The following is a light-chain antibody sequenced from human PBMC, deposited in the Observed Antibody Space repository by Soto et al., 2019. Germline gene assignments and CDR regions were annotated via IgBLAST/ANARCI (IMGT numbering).Light chain of an antibody. V-gene: IGLV2-11*01. CDR3: CSYAGSYTFL. CDR1: SSDVGGYNY. CDR2: DVS. Sequence: QSALTQPRSVSGSPGQSVTISCTRTSSDVGGYNYVSWYQQHPGKAPKLMIYDVSKRPSGVPDRFSGSKSGNTASLTISGLQAEDEADYYCCSYAGSYTFLFGGGTQLTVL. J-gene: IGLJ2*01.